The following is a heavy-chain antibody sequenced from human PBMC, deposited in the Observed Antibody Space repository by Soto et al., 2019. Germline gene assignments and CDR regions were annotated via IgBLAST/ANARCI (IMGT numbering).Heavy chain of an antibody. J-gene: IGHJ5*02. CDR3: ASSGWYGVRNWFDP. D-gene: IGHD6-19*01. V-gene: IGHV4-59*01. CDR1: GGSISSYY. Sequence: SETLSLTCTVSGGSISSYYWSWIRQPPGKGLEWIGYIYYSGSTNYNPSLKSRVTISVDTSKNQFSLKLSSVTAADTAVYYCASSGWYGVRNWFDPWGQGTLVTVSS. CDR2: IYYSGST.